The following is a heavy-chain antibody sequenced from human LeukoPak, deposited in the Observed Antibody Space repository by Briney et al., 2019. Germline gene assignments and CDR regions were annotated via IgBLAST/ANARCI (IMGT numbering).Heavy chain of an antibody. Sequence: GASVEVSCKASGYTFTGYYMHWVRQAPGQGLEWMGWINPNSGGTNYAQKCQGRVTMTRDTSISTAYMELSRLRSGDTAVYYCARASLPYSSSSWFDPWGQGTLVTVSS. CDR3: ARASLPYSSSSWFDP. D-gene: IGHD6-6*01. CDR1: GYTFTGYY. CDR2: INPNSGGT. J-gene: IGHJ5*02. V-gene: IGHV1-2*02.